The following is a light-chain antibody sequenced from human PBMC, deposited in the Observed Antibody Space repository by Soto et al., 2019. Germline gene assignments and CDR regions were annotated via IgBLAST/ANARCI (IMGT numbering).Light chain of an antibody. Sequence: QSVLTQPASVSGSPGQSITISCTRTSSDIGGYNYVSWFQQHPGKAPKLMISDVSNRPSGVSNRFSGSKSGNTASLTISGLQAEDEADYYCSSYTSGSTFYVFGTGTKVTVL. CDR2: DVS. CDR1: SSDIGGYNY. V-gene: IGLV2-14*01. J-gene: IGLJ1*01. CDR3: SSYTSGSTFYV.